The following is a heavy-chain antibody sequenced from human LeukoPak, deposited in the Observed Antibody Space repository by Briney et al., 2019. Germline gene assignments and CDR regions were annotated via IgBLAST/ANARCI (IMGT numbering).Heavy chain of an antibody. V-gene: IGHV3-9*03. Sequence: PGRSLRLACAASGFTFDDYAMHWVRQAPGKGLEWVSGISWNSGSIGYADSVKGRFTISRDNAKNSLYLQMDSRRAEDMALYYCAKDISGEYSSGWFDYWGQGTLVTVSS. D-gene: IGHD6-19*01. CDR2: ISWNSGSI. CDR3: AKDISGEYSSGWFDY. J-gene: IGHJ4*02. CDR1: GFTFDDYA.